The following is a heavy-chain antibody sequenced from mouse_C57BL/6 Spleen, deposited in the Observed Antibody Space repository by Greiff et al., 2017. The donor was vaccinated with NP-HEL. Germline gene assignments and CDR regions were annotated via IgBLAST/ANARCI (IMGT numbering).Heavy chain of an antibody. D-gene: IGHD1-1*01. CDR1: GYAFSSYW. CDR3: AILTVVATDYAMDY. Sequence: VQLHQSGAELVKPGASVKISCKASGYAFSSYWMNWVKQRPGKGLEWIGQIYPGDGDTNYNGKFKGKATLTADKSSSTAYMQLSSLTSEDSAVYFGAILTVVATDYAMDYWGQGTSVTVAS. CDR2: IYPGDGDT. J-gene: IGHJ4*01. V-gene: IGHV1-80*01.